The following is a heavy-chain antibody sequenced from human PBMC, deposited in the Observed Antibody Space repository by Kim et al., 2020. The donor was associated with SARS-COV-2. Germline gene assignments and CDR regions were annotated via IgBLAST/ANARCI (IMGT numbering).Heavy chain of an antibody. CDR3: ARDLPGPRFGGGWYYYGMDV. Sequence: SETLSLTCTVSGGSISSYYWSWIRQPPGKGLEWIGYIYYSGSTNYNPSLKSRVTISVDTSKNQFSLKLSSVTAADTAVYYCARDLPGPRFGGGWYYYGMDVWGQGTTVTVSS. V-gene: IGHV4-59*01. CDR1: GGSISSYY. D-gene: IGHD3-10*01. J-gene: IGHJ6*02. CDR2: IYYSGST.